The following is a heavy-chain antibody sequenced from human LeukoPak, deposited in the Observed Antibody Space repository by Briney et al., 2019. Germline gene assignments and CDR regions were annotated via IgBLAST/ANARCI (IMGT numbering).Heavy chain of an antibody. J-gene: IGHJ4*02. CDR1: GFTFSIYG. D-gene: IGHD3-10*01. Sequence: GRSLRLSCAASGFTFSIYGMHWVRQAPGKGLKWVALIWFDGTKKYYADSVKGRFTISRDNSKNTLYLQMNSLRAEDTAVYYCAREEATTVRGVSDYWGQGTLVTDSS. CDR2: IWFDGTKK. V-gene: IGHV3-33*01. CDR3: AREEATTVRGVSDY.